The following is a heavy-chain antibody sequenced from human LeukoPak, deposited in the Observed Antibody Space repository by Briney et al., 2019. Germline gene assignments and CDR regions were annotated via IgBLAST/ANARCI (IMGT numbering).Heavy chain of an antibody. V-gene: IGHV1-8*01. Sequence: ASVKVSCKASGYTFTSYDINWVRQATGQGLEWMEWMNPNSGNTGYAQKFQGRVTMTRNTSISTAYMELSSLRSEDTAVYYCARGVGYQLLFYYYYMDVWGKGTTVTVSS. J-gene: IGHJ6*03. D-gene: IGHD2-2*01. CDR3: ARGVGYQLLFYYYYMDV. CDR1: GYTFTSYD. CDR2: MNPNSGNT.